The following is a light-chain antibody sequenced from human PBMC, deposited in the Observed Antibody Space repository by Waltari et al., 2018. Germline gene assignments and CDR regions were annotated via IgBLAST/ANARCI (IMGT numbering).Light chain of an antibody. CDR1: QGINNY. CDR3: LQHDSYPRT. CDR2: AAS. J-gene: IGKJ1*01. V-gene: IGKV1-17*03. Sequence: DIQMTQSPSAMSASVGDRVTITCRASQGINNYVAWFQQKPGKVPERLIYAASSLQGGAPSRFSGSGSGTEFTLTISGLQPEDSATYYCLQHDSYPRTFGQGTKVEIK.